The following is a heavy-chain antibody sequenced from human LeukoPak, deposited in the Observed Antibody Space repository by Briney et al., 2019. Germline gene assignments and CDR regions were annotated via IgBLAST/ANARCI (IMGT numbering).Heavy chain of an antibody. CDR2: IYYSGST. Sequence: SETLSLTCTVSGGSISSSSYYWGWIRQPPGKGLEWIGSIYYSGSTYYNPSLKSRVTISVDTSKNQFSLKLSSVTAADTAVYYCARGIGPSYYDYVWGSYRPDFDYWGQGTLVTVSS. J-gene: IGHJ4*02. CDR3: ARGIGPSYYDYVWGSYRPDFDY. V-gene: IGHV4-39*07. CDR1: GGSISSSSYY. D-gene: IGHD3-16*02.